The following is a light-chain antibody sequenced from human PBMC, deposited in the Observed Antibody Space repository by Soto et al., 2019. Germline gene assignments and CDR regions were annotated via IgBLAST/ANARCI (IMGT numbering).Light chain of an antibody. CDR3: HQYFTVPS. CDR1: QTVFTGSSNKNY. V-gene: IGKV4-1*01. J-gene: IGKJ4*01. CDR2: WAT. Sequence: DIVMTQSPASLTVSLGERATINCKSSQTVFTGSSNKNYLAWYQHKPGQAPRLLIYWATARESGVPDRFRGSGFGTDFTLTITSVQAEDVAVYYCHQYFTVPSFGGGTKVAI.